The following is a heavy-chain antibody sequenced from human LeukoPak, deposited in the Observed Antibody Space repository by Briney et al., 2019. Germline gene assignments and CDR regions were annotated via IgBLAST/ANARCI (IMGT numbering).Heavy chain of an antibody. CDR3: AREHAWGGMYYFDY. V-gene: IGHV4-59*01. D-gene: IGHD3-16*01. J-gene: IGHJ4*02. Sequence: TSSETLSLTCTVSGGSISSYYWSWIRQPPGKGLEWIGYIYYSGSTNYNPSLKGRVTISVDTSKNQFSLKLSSVTAADTAVYYCAREHAWGGMYYFDYWGQGTLVTVSS. CDR1: GGSISSYY. CDR2: IYYSGST.